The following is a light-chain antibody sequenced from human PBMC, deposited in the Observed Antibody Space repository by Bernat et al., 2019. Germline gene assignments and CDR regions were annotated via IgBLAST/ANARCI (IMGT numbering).Light chain of an antibody. V-gene: IGLV3-19*01. J-gene: IGLJ1*01. CDR2: GKN. Sequence: SSELTQDPAVSVALGQTVRITCQGDSLRSYYASWYQQKPGQAPVLVIYGKNNRPSGIPDRFSGSSSGNTASLTITVAPAEDEADYYCNSRDSSGNHHVFGTGTKVTVL. CDR1: SLRSYY. CDR3: NSRDSSGNHHV.